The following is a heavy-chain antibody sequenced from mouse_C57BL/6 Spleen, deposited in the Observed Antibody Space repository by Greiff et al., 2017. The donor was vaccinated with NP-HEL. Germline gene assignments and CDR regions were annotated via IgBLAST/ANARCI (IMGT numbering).Heavy chain of an antibody. CDR3: ARRGTTVGGFAY. D-gene: IGHD1-1*01. V-gene: IGHV1-82*01. J-gene: IGHJ3*01. CDR2: IYPGDGDT. Sequence: VQLQQSGPELVKPGASVKISCKASGYAFSSSWMNWVKQRPGKGLEWIGRIYPGDGDTNYNGKFKGKATLTADKSSSTAYMQLSSLTSEDSAVYFCARRGTTVGGFAYWGQGTLVTVSA. CDR1: GYAFSSSW.